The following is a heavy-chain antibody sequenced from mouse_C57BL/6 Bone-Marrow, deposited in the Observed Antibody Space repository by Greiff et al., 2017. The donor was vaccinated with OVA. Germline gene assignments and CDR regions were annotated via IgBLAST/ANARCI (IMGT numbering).Heavy chain of an antibody. J-gene: IGHJ2*01. CDR3: SEDSAVYYCASIYYYGSTSSFDY. V-gene: IGHV1-87*01. CDR1: YTFSRRVH. CDR2: GQGLEWIG. Sequence: QVQLQESGPELARPWASVKISCQAFYTFSRRVHFAIRDTNYWMQWVKMRPGQGLEWIGAISPGYGDTSYNQKFNGKATLTADKSSSTAYMQLSSLTSEDSAVYYCASIYYYGSTSSFDYWGQGTTLTVSS. D-gene: IGHD1-1*01.